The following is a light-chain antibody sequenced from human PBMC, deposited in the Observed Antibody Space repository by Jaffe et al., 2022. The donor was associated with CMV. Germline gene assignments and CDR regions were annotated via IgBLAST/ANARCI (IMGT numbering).Light chain of an antibody. Sequence: DIQMTQSPSSLSASVGDRVSITCRASQSISSSLNWYQQKPGKAPKLLIYAASSLQGGVPSRFSGSGSGTDFTLTINSLQPEDFANYYCQQTYSTPWTFGQGTKVEIK. CDR3: QQTYSTPWT. J-gene: IGKJ1*01. CDR1: QSISSS. CDR2: AAS. V-gene: IGKV1-39*01.